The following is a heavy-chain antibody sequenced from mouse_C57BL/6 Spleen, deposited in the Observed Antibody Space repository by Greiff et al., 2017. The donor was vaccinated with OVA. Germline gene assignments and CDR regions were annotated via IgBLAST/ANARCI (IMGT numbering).Heavy chain of an antibody. Sequence: QVTLKESGPGILQSSQTLSLTCSFSGFSLSTSGMGVSWIRQPSGKGLEWLAHIYWDDDKRYNPSLKSRPIISKDTSRNQVFLKITSVDTADTATYYCARASYYYGSSSYWYFDVWGTGTTVTVSS. V-gene: IGHV8-12*01. J-gene: IGHJ1*03. CDR3: ARASYYYGSSSYWYFDV. CDR2: IYWDDDK. CDR1: GFSLSTSGMG. D-gene: IGHD1-1*01.